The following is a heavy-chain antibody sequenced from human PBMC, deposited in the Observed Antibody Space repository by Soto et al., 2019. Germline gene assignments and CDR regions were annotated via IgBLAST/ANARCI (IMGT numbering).Heavy chain of an antibody. D-gene: IGHD3-9*01. CDR1: GYTFTSYA. CDR3: ARVKGDYDILTGYYSS. Sequence: QVPLVQSGAEVKKPGASVKVSCKASGYTFTSYAMHWVRQAPGQRLEWMGWINAGNGNTKYSQKFQGRVTITRDTSASTAYMELSSLRSEDTAVYYCARVKGDYDILTGYYSSWGQGTLVTVSS. CDR2: INAGNGNT. J-gene: IGHJ4*02. V-gene: IGHV1-3*01.